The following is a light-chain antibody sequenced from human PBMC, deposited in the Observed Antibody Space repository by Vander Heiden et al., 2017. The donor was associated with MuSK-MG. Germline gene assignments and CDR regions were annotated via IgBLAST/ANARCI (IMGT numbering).Light chain of an antibody. CDR3: QQYYSSPPMYT. Sequence: DIVMTQSPDSLAVSLGERATINCKPSQSVLYSSNNKNYLAWYQQKPGQPPKLLIYWASTRESGVPDRCSGSGSGTDFTLTISSLQAEDVAVYYCQQYYSSPPMYTFGQGTKLEIK. CDR2: WAS. J-gene: IGKJ2*01. V-gene: IGKV4-1*01. CDR1: QSVLYSSNNKNY.